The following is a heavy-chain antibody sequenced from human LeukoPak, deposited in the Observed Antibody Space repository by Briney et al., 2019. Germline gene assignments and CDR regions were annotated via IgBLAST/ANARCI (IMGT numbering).Heavy chain of an antibody. CDR2: ISYDGSNK. D-gene: IGHD3-10*01. J-gene: IGHJ4*02. CDR3: ARPMWGGSGSYLPLDY. CDR1: GFTFSSYA. V-gene: IGHV3-30*04. Sequence: PGRSLRLSCAASGFTFSSYAMHWVRQAPGKGLEWVADISYDGSNKYYADSVKGRFTISRDNSKNTLYLQMNSLRAEDTAVYYCARPMWGGSGSYLPLDYWGQGTLVTVSS.